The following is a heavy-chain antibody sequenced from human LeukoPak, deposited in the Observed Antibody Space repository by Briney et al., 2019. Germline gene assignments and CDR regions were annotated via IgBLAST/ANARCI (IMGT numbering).Heavy chain of an antibody. CDR2: IYSGGST. CDR3: ARVEYGVPPRYNWFDP. J-gene: IGHJ5*02. D-gene: IGHD1-1*01. CDR1: GFTVSSNY. Sequence: PGGSLRLSCAASGFTVSSNYMSWVRQAPGKGLEWVSVIYSGGSTYYADSVKGRFTISRDNSKNTLYLQMYSLRAEDTAVYYCARVEYGVPPRYNWFDPWGQGTLVTVSS. V-gene: IGHV3-66*01.